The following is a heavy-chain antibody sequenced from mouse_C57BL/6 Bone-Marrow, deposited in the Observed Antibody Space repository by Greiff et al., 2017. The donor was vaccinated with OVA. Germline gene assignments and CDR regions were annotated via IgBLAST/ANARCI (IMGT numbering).Heavy chain of an antibody. CDR1: GFTFSSYG. CDR3: ARQGYYGSSSWFAD. J-gene: IGHJ3*01. V-gene: IGHV5-6*02. Sequence: DVKLVESGGDLVKPGGSLKLSCAASGFTFSSYGMSWVRQTPDKRLEWVATISSGGSYTYYPDSVKGRFTISRDNTKNTLYLQMSSLKSEDTAMYYCARQGYYGSSSWFADWGQGTLVTVSA. D-gene: IGHD1-1*01. CDR2: ISSGGSYT.